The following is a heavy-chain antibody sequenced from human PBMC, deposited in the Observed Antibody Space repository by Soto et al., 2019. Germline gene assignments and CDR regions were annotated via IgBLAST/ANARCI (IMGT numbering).Heavy chain of an antibody. CDR2: ISGSGGST. J-gene: IGHJ4*02. D-gene: IGHD4-4*01. CDR3: ALTCPYSNYAHEYDF. V-gene: IGHV3-23*01. CDR1: GFTFSSYA. Sequence: PGGSLRLSCAASGFTFSSYAMSWVRQAPGKGLEWVSAISGSGGSTYYADSVKGRFTISRDNSKNTLYLQMNSLRAEDTAVYYCALTCPYSNYAHEYDFWGQGTLVPVSS.